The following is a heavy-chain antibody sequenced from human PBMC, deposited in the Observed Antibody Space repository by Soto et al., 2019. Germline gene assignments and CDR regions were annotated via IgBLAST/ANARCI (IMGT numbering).Heavy chain of an antibody. CDR3: ARDPWY. CDR1: GFTVSSNY. J-gene: IGHJ4*02. Sequence: EVQLVESGGGLIQPGGSLRLSCAVSGFTVSSNYMSWVRQAPGKGLEWVSIINSGGSTYYADSVKGRFTISRDNSKNTLYLQINSLRTEDTAVYYCARDPWYWVQGTLVTVSS. V-gene: IGHV3-53*01. CDR2: INSGGST.